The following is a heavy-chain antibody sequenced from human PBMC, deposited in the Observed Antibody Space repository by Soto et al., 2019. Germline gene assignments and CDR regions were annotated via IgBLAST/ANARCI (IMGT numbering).Heavy chain of an antibody. J-gene: IGHJ4*02. V-gene: IGHV1-18*01. CDR2: ISTYNGNP. CDR3: ARGRTRAVDY. Sequence: QIQLVQSGAEVKKPGASVKVSCKASGYIFTSQGISWVRQAPGQGLEGMGWISTYNGNPNYAQKLQGRVTMTTNTSTTTAFLELRSLTSDDTAIYYCARGRTRAVDYWCQGTPVIVSS. CDR1: GYIFTSQG. D-gene: IGHD1-7*01.